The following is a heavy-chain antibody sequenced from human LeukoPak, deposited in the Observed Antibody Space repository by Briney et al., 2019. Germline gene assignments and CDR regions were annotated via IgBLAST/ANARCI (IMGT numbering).Heavy chain of an antibody. V-gene: IGHV1-2*02. CDR3: ARDRYGDGFAHLDY. Sequence: ASVKVSCKASGYTFTSYAIHWVRQAPGQGLEWMGWITPSGGTNYPQKFQGRVAITWDTSITTAYLDLSRLTSDDTAVYYCARDRYGDGFAHLDYWGQGALVTVSS. D-gene: IGHD5-24*01. CDR2: ITPSGGT. J-gene: IGHJ4*02. CDR1: GYTFTSYA.